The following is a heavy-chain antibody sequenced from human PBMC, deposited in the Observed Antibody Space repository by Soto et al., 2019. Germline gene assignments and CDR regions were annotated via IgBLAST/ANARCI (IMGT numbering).Heavy chain of an antibody. CDR2: IGTAGDT. V-gene: IGHV3-13*01. CDR1: GFTFSSYD. CDR3: ARGGPFYSSSLQPPDY. D-gene: IGHD6-6*01. Sequence: GGSLRLSCAASGFTFSSYDMHWVRQATGKGLEWVSAIGTAGDTYYPGSVKGRFTISRENAKNSLYLQMNSLRAGDTAVYYCARGGPFYSSSLQPPDYWGQGTLVTVSS. J-gene: IGHJ4*02.